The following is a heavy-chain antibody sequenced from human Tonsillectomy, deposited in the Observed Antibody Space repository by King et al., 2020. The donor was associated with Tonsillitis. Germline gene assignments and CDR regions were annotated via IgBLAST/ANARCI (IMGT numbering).Heavy chain of an antibody. J-gene: IGHJ4*02. D-gene: IGHD6-6*01. CDR1: GFTFSRYG. Sequence: VQLVESGGGVVQPGRSLRLSCAASGFTFSRYGMHWLRQAPGKGLEWVSVISYDGSMKNYADSVMGRFTTSRDDSKNTLYLQLNSLTPEEAAVYYCAKDSTDAVTPRQDKTFDSWGQGTLVTVSS. CDR2: ISYDGSMK. V-gene: IGHV3-30*18. CDR3: AKDSTDAVTPRQDKTFDS.